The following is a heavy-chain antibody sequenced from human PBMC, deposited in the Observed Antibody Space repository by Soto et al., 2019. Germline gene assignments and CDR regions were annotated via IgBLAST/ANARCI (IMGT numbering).Heavy chain of an antibody. D-gene: IGHD5-18*01. CDR2: ISYDGSNK. CDR1: GFTFSSYA. J-gene: IGHJ4*02. V-gene: IGHV3-30-3*01. CDR3: AREVDTAMAIFDY. Sequence: GGSLRLSCAASGFTFSSYAMHWVRQAPGKGLEWVAVISYDGSNKYYADSVKGRFTISRDNSKNTLYLQMNSLRAEDTAVYYCAREVDTAMAIFDYWGQGTLVTVSS.